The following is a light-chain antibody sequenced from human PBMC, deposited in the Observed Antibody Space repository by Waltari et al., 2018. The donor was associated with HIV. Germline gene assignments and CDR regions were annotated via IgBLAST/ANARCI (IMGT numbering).Light chain of an antibody. J-gene: IGLJ2*01. CDR1: SSNIGSTH. CDR3: AAWDDSLSGRVV. CDR2: RNN. Sequence: QSVLTQPPSASGTPGQRVTIPCSGSSSNIGSTHVYWYQQRPGTAPKLLIHRNNQRPSGVPDRFSGSKSGTSASLAISGLRSEDEADYYCAAWDDSLSGRVVFGGGTKLTVL. V-gene: IGLV1-47*01.